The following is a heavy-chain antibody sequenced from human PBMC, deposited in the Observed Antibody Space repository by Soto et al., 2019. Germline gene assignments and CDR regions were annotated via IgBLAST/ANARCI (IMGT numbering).Heavy chain of an antibody. D-gene: IGHD6-13*01. CDR1: AGSFSHYY. Sequence: SETLSLTCAVNAGSFSHYYWNWIRQSPGKGLEWIGKINYSGSTNYNPSLRSRVSISVDTSKNQFSLRLSSVTAADTAVYYCAREDSSSWYNWFDPWGQGTLVTISS. J-gene: IGHJ5*02. CDR2: INYSGST. V-gene: IGHV4-34*01. CDR3: AREDSSSWYNWFDP.